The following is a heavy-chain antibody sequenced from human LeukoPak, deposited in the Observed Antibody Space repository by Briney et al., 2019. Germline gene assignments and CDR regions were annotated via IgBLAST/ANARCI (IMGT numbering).Heavy chain of an antibody. J-gene: IGHJ6*02. Sequence: GGSLRLSCAASGFTFSSYAMHWVRQAPGKGLEWVAVISYDGSNKYYADSVKGRFTISRDNSKNTLYLQMNSLRAEDTAVYYCAKDLVSYCSSTSCYGMDVWGQGTTVTVSS. V-gene: IGHV3-30-3*01. CDR1: GFTFSSYA. CDR2: ISYDGSNK. CDR3: AKDLVSYCSSTSCYGMDV. D-gene: IGHD2-2*01.